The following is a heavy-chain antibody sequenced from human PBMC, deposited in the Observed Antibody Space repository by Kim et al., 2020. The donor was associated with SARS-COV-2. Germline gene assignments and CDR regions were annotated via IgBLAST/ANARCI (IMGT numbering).Heavy chain of an antibody. D-gene: IGHD2-2*01. V-gene: IGHV3-48*03. CDR3: ARAMIVVVPAAHGAFDI. Sequence: GGSLRLSCAASGFTFSSYEMNWVRQAPGKGLEWVSYISSSGSTIYYADSVKGRFTISRDNAKNSLYLQMNSLRAEETAVYYCARAMIVVVPAAHGAFDIWGQGTMVTVSS. CDR2: ISSSGSTI. CDR1: GFTFSSYE. J-gene: IGHJ3*02.